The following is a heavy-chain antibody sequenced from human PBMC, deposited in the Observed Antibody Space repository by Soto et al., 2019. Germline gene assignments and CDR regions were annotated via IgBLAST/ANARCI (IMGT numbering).Heavy chain of an antibody. Sequence: PGRSLTLSCAASGFTFISYAMSWVRQAPGKGLEWVSAICGSGGSTYYADSVKGRFTISRDNSKHTLYLQMNSLRAEDKAVYYFARGAYGDYAYYYYGTDVWGQGTTVNVSS. V-gene: IGHV3-23*01. D-gene: IGHD4-17*01. CDR3: ARGAYGDYAYYYYGTDV. J-gene: IGHJ6*02. CDR1: GFTFISYA. CDR2: ICGSGGST.